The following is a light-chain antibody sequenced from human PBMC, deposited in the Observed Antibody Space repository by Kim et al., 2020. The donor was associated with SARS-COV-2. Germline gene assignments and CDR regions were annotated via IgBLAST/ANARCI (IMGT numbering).Light chain of an antibody. CDR1: SSDVGGYNY. Sequence: QSALTQPASVSGSPGQSITISCTGTSSDVGGYNYVSWYQQHPGKAPKVMIYDVNKRPSGVSNRSSGSKSGNTASLTISGLQGEDEADYYCSSYTSSSTLVFGGGTKLTVL. J-gene: IGLJ2*01. CDR3: SSYTSSSTLV. CDR2: DVN. V-gene: IGLV2-14*01.